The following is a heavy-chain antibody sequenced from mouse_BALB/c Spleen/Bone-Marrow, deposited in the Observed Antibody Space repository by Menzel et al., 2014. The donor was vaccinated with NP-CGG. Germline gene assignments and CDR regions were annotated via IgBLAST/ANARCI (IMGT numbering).Heavy chain of an antibody. Sequence: VQLKESGAELVKPGASVKLSCTASGFNIKDNYMHWVKRRPEQGLEWIGRIDPANGNTKYDPKFQGKATITADTSSNTASLQLSSLTSEDTAVYYCANYYYGSSLFVYWGQGTLVTVSA. CDR1: GFNIKDNY. CDR2: IDPANGNT. CDR3: ANYYYGSSLFVY. J-gene: IGHJ3*01. V-gene: IGHV14-3*02. D-gene: IGHD1-1*01.